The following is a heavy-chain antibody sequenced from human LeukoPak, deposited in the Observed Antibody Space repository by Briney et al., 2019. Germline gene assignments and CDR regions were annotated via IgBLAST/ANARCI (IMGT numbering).Heavy chain of an antibody. D-gene: IGHD6-19*01. J-gene: IGHJ4*02. CDR3: ARFPLGQWLGFDY. Sequence: GASVKVSCKASGYTFTGYYMHWVRQAPGQGLGWMGWINPNSGGTNYAQKFQGRVTMTRDTSISTAYMELSRLRSDDTAVYYCARFPLGQWLGFDYWGQGTLVTVSS. CDR1: GYTFTGYY. CDR2: INPNSGGT. V-gene: IGHV1-2*02.